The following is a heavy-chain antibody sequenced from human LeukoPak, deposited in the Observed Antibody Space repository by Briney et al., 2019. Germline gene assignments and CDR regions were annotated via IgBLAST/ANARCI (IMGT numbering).Heavy chain of an antibody. Sequence: PSETLSLTCTVPGGSISSYYWSWIRQPPRKGLERIGYIYYSGSTNYNPSLKSRVTISVDTSKNQFSLKLSSVTAADTAVYYCAREYYDSSGYFDYWGQGTLVTVSS. V-gene: IGHV4-59*01. CDR3: AREYYDSSGYFDY. D-gene: IGHD3-22*01. CDR2: IYYSGST. CDR1: GGSISSYY. J-gene: IGHJ4*02.